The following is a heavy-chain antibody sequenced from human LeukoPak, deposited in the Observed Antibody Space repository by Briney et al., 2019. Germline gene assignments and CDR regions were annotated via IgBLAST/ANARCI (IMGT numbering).Heavy chain of an antibody. J-gene: IGHJ4*02. Sequence: PSETLSLTCAVYGGSCSGYYCGWIRQPPGKGPEWIGEINRGGDINYNPSLKSRVTISVDTSKSQFSLKLNSVTATDTALYYCARGDGTGSYFNDNWGQGTLVTVSS. V-gene: IGHV4-34*01. CDR3: ARGDGTGSYFNDN. D-gene: IGHD3-10*01. CDR1: GGSCSGYY. CDR2: INRGGDI.